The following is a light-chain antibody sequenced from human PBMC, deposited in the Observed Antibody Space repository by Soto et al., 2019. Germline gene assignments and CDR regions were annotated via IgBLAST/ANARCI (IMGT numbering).Light chain of an antibody. J-gene: IGKJ4*01. V-gene: IGKV1-9*01. CDR1: QGIGSD. Sequence: DIQLTQSPSFLSASVGDRVTITCRASQGIGSDLVWYQQKPVKAPKLLIYGASTLQSGVSSRFSGSGSGTAFTLTISSLQHEAFATYYCQKINSYPLTFGGGTKVEIK. CDR2: GAS. CDR3: QKINSYPLT.